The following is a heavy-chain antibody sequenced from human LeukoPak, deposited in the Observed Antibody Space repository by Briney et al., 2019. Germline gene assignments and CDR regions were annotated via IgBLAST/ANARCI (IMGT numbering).Heavy chain of an antibody. CDR3: ASRLTQGDSLTGSVTPGNY. J-gene: IGHJ4*03. CDR1: GFTFSNYG. D-gene: IGHD3-9*01. Sequence: PGGSLRLSCAASGFTFSNYGMHWVRQAPGKGLEWVALIYYDGSNTYYADSVKGRFTISRDNSKNTLFLQMNSLKPEDIAMYYCASRLTQGDSLTGSVTPGNYWGNRYIVSVSS. V-gene: IGHV3-30*03. CDR2: IYYDGSNT.